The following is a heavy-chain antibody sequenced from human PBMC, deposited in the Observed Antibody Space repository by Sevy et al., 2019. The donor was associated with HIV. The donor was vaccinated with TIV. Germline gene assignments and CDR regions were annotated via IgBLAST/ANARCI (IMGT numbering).Heavy chain of an antibody. CDR2: MKSKTDGGTT. Sequence: GGSLRLSCAASGFTFSIIYMNWVRQSPGKGLEWVGRMKSKTDGGTTDYATPVKDRFTMSRDDSKNTLYLQMNSLKADDTAVYYCTTVRFRTWGTEAFDIWGQGTMVSVSS. D-gene: IGHD3-3*01. CDR3: TTVRFRTWGTEAFDI. V-gene: IGHV3-15*01. CDR1: GFTFSIIY. J-gene: IGHJ3*02.